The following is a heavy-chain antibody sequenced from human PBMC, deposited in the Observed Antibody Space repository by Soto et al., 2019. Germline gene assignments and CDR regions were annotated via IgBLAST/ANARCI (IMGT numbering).Heavy chain of an antibody. CDR3: AREGGESSDGLYYFDS. V-gene: IGHV4-30-4*01. J-gene: IGHJ4*02. CDR1: GGSTSIDNY. D-gene: IGHD3-16*01. CDR2: IYYSGNT. Sequence: SETLSLTCTVPGGSTSIDNYCSCIRRPPGKGLEWIGHIYYSGNTDYNPSLKSRLAISIDTSKNQFSLKLSSVTAADTAVYFCAREGGESSDGLYYFDSWGQGSLVTVSS.